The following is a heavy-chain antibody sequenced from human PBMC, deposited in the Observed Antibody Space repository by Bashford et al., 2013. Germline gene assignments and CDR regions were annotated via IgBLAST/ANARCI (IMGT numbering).Heavy chain of an antibody. CDR1: GFTFNNYA. D-gene: IGHD1-26*01. J-gene: IGHJ4*02. CDR2: ISDSGGSS. Sequence: GSLRLSCEASGFTFNNYAISWVRQAPGKGLEWVSAISDSGGSSFYADSVKGRFTISRDNSKNTVYLQMNSLRAGDTAVYYCAKDRWGWSYTFDYWGQGTLVTVSS. CDR3: AKDRWGWSYTFDY. V-gene: IGHV3-23*01.